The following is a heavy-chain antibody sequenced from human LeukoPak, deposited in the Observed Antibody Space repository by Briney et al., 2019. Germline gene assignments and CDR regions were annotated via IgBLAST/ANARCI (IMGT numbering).Heavy chain of an antibody. J-gene: IGHJ5*02. CDR3: AKDSLYGSGSYSPWNWFDP. V-gene: IGHV3-23*01. CDR2: ISAGADST. CDR1: AFTFSSYA. D-gene: IGHD3-10*01. Sequence: GGSLRLSCAASAFTFSSYAMSWVRQAPGKGLEWVSAISAGADSTYYADSVKGRFTISRDNSKNTLYLQMNSLRAEDTAVYYCAKDSLYGSGSYSPWNWFDPWGQGTLVTVSS.